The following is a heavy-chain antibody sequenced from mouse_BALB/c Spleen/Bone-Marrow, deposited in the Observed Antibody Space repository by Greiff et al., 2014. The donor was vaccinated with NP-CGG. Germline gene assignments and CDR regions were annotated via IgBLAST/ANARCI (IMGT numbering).Heavy chain of an antibody. D-gene: IGHD1-1*01. J-gene: IGHJ3*01. Sequence: EVQLVESGAELVKPGASVKLSCTASGFNIKDTHMHWVKQGPGQGLEWIGRIDPANGNTKYDPNFQGKATITADTSSNTAYLQLSSLTSEDTAVYYCSRDYGGTAWFACWGHGTLVTVSA. V-gene: IGHV14-3*02. CDR2: IDPANGNT. CDR1: GFNIKDTH. CDR3: SRDYGGTAWFAC.